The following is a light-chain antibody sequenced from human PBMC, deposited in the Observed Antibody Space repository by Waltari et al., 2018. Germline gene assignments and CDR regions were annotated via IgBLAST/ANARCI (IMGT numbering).Light chain of an antibody. Sequence: QSALTQPRSVSGSPGQSVTISCTGTSSDFGGYHYVSWYQHHPGKAPKLIIYDVTKRPSGVPDRFSASKSDNTASLTISGLQAEDEADYYCCSYAGSITFWVFGGGTKLTVL. CDR2: DVT. J-gene: IGLJ3*02. CDR1: SSDFGGYHY. CDR3: CSYAGSITFWV. V-gene: IGLV2-11*01.